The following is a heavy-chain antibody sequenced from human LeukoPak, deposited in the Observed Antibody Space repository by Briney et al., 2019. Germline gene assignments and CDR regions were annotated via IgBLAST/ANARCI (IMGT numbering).Heavy chain of an antibody. CDR2: ISASGTN. Sequence: SETLSLTCTVSGGSINNYYWAWIRQPAGKELGWIGRISASGTNRYNPSLKSRVTMSVDTSQNQFSLKVASVTAADTAVYFCARGMAAAYDYNWFDAWGQGTLVTVSS. J-gene: IGHJ5*02. CDR3: ARGMAAAYDYNWFDA. V-gene: IGHV4-4*07. D-gene: IGHD5-12*01. CDR1: GGSINNYY.